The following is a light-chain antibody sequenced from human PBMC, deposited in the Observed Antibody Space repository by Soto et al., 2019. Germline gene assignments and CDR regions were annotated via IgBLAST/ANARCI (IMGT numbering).Light chain of an antibody. CDR3: TSYTSTTTYV. CDR2: EVS. CDR1: SSEVGGYNY. V-gene: IGLV2-14*01. J-gene: IGLJ1*01. Sequence: QSVLTEPASVSGAPGQSITISGTGTSSEVGGYNYVSWYQQHPGKAPKLMIYEVSNRPSGVSNRFSGSKSGNTASLTISGLQAEDEADYYCTSYTSTTTYVFGTGTKVTVL.